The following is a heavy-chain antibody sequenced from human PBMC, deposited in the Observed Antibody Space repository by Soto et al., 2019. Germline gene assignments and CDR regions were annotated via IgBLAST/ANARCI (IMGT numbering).Heavy chain of an antibody. J-gene: IGHJ4*02. CDR1: GFTFSDYY. D-gene: IGHD1-26*01. V-gene: IGHV3-11*06. CDR3: ARAQWELDY. Sequence: GGSLRLSCAASGFTFSDYYMSWIRQAPGKGLEWVSFISTTGSFTNYADSLKGRFTISRDNAKNSLHLQINSLRADDTAVYYCARAQWELDYWGQGTLVTVSS. CDR2: ISTTGSFT.